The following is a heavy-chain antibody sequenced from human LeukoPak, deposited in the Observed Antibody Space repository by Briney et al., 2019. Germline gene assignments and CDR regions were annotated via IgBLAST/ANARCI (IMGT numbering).Heavy chain of an antibody. Sequence: ASVKVSCKASGYTFTGYYMHWVRQAPGQGLEWMGWINPNSGGTNYAQKFQGRVTMTRDTSISTAYMELSRLRSDDTAVYYCAREPSLDSGSYSDFDYWGQGTLVTVSS. CDR2: INPNSGGT. CDR3: AREPSLDSGSYSDFDY. V-gene: IGHV1-2*02. J-gene: IGHJ4*02. CDR1: GYTFTGYY. D-gene: IGHD1-26*01.